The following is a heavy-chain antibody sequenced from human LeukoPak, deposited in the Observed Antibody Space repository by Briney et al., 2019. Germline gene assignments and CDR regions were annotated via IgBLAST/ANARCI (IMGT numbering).Heavy chain of an antibody. J-gene: IGHJ5*02. CDR1: GSTFSDYY. Sequence: PGGSLRLSCAASGSTFSDYYMSWIHQAPGKGREGVSYISSSGSTIYYADSVKGRFTISRDNAKNSLYLQMNSLRAEDTAVYYCARGSYDILTGYYSPRWFDPWGQGTLVTVSS. V-gene: IGHV3-11*01. CDR3: ARGSYDILTGYYSPRWFDP. D-gene: IGHD3-9*01. CDR2: ISSSGSTI.